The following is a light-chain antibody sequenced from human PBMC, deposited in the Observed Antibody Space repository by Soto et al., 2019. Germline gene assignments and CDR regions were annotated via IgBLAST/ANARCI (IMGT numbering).Light chain of an antibody. CDR3: QQLTSYPQT. CDR1: QTISTY. CDR2: DAS. J-gene: IGKJ5*01. V-gene: IGKV1-39*01. Sequence: DIQMTQSPSSLSASVGDRVTITCRTSQTISTYLNWYQQKPGKAPRLLIYDASSLLSGVPSRFSGSGSGTDFTLTIASLQPEESATYFCQQLTSYPQTFGQGTRLEIK.